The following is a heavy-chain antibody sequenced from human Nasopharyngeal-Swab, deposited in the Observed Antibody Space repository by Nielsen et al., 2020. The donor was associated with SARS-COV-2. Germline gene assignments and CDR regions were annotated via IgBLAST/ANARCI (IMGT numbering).Heavy chain of an antibody. CDR1: GGSFSGYY. J-gene: IGHJ4*02. CDR2: IYYSGST. V-gene: IGHV4-59*13. Sequence: ESLKISCAVYGGSFSGYYWSWIRQPPGKGLEWIGYIYYSGSTNYNPSLKSRVTISVDTSKNQFSLKLSSVTAADTAVYYCAAVNWSSWYYDYWGQGTLVTVSS. D-gene: IGHD6-13*01. CDR3: AAVNWSSWYYDY.